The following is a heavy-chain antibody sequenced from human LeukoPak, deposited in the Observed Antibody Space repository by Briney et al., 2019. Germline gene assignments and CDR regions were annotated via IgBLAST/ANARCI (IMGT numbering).Heavy chain of an antibody. D-gene: IGHD3-9*01. CDR2: IFHSGST. CDR1: GGSISSSTW. J-gene: IGHJ4*02. V-gene: IGHV4-4*02. CDR3: ARGGLVSQYLDH. Sequence: SETLSLTCGVSGGSISSSTWWSWVRLPPGKGLEWIGEIFHSGSTNFNPSLKSRLTMSVDESKHEFSLKLTSVTAADTAVYYCARGGLVSQYLDHWGQGTLVTVSS.